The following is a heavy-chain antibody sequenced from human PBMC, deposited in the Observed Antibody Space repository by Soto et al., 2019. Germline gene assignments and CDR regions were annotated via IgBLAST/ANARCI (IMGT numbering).Heavy chain of an antibody. CDR2: ISYDGTDE. D-gene: IGHD3-3*01. J-gene: IGHJ4*02. CDR3: ARDSSPYYDFWSGFYTYFDY. Sequence: PGGSLRLSCAASGFSFSSYGMHWVRQAPGKGLEWVAMISYDGTDEYYADSVKGRFTISRDNSKNAVYLQMNSLRAEDTAVYYCARDSSPYYDFWSGFYTYFDYWGQGALVTVSS. V-gene: IGHV3-30*03. CDR1: GFSFSSYG.